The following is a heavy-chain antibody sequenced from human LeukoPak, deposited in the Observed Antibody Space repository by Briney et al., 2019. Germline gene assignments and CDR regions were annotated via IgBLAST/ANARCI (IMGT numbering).Heavy chain of an antibody. J-gene: IGHJ4*02. Sequence: RASVKVSCKASGYTFTGSYMHWVRQAPGQGLEWMGWINLNSGGTNYAQKFQVRVTMTRDTSISTAYMELSRLRSDDTAVYYCAGSPHILTGENFDYWGQGTLVTVSS. CDR1: GYTFTGSY. CDR3: AGSPHILTGENFDY. V-gene: IGHV1-2*02. D-gene: IGHD3-9*01. CDR2: INLNSGGT.